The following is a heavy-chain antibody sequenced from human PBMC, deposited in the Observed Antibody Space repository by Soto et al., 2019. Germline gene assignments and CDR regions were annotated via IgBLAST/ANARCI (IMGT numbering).Heavy chain of an antibody. D-gene: IGHD6-19*01. CDR1: GGAIGGYY. CDR3: ARHGSDSGWFFFQT. J-gene: IGHJ5*02. CDR2: VSYRGST. V-gene: IGHV4-59*08. Sequence: PSDTLSLTCSLSGGAIGGYYWSWIRQPPGKALGSVGYVSYRGSTDYHPSLKRRVSISIDTSKNQGALKMISVTAADTAVYYCARHGSDSGWFFFQTWGQGALVTVSS.